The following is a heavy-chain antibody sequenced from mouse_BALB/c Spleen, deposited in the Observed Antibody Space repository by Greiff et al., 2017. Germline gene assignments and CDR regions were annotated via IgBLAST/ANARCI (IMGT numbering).Heavy chain of an antibody. CDR1: GFSLTSYG. CDR2: IWAGGST. Sequence: VKLVESGPGLVAPSQSLSITCTVSGFSLTSYGVYWVRQPPGKGLEWLGVIWAGGSTNYNSALMSRLSISKDNSKSQVFLKMNSLQTDDTAMYYCARAFITTVVAGGYYYAMDYWGQGTSVTVSS. J-gene: IGHJ4*01. CDR3: ARAFITTVVAGGYYYAMDY. V-gene: IGHV2-9*02. D-gene: IGHD1-1*01.